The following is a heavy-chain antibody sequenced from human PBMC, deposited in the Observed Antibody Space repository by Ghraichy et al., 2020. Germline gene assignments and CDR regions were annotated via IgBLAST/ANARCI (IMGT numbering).Heavy chain of an antibody. CDR3: ARDRSHFSSGWYEDYYYYGMDV. CDR1: GFTFSSYW. V-gene: IGHV3-7*01. CDR2: IKQDGSEK. Sequence: GGSLRLSCAASGFTFSSYWMSWVRQAPGKGLEWVANIKQDGSEKYYVDSVKGRFTISRDNAKNSLYLQMNSLRAEDTAVYYCARDRSHFSSGWYEDYYYYGMDVWGQGTTVTVSS. D-gene: IGHD6-19*01. J-gene: IGHJ6*02.